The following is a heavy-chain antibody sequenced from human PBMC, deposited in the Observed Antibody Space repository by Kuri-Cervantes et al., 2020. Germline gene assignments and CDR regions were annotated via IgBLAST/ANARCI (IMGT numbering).Heavy chain of an antibody. CDR1: GFTFSSYG. CDR2: ISYDGSNK. V-gene: IGHV3-30*03. D-gene: IGHD3-10*01. CDR3: ASPWAATMVRGYGMDV. Sequence: GESLKISCAASGFTFSSYGMHWVRQAPGKGLEWVAVISYDGSNKYYADSVKGRFTISRDNSKNTLFLQMNSLRAEDTAVYYCASPWAATMVRGYGMDVWGQGTTVTVSS. J-gene: IGHJ6*02.